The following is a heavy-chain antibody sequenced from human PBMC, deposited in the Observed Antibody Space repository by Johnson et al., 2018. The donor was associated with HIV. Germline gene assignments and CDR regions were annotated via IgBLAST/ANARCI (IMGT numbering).Heavy chain of an antibody. V-gene: IGHV3-9*01. CDR3: AKVRYDSSGYWDREHDAFDI. J-gene: IGHJ3*02. CDR1: GFTFDDYA. CDR2: INWNSGRV. D-gene: IGHD3-22*01. Sequence: QLVESGGGLVQPGRSLRLSCAASGFTFDDYAMHWVRQAPGKGLEWVSGINWNSGRVGYADSVKGRFTISRDNAKNSQYLQMNSLRAEDTALYYCAKVRYDSSGYWDREHDAFDIWGQGTMVTVSS.